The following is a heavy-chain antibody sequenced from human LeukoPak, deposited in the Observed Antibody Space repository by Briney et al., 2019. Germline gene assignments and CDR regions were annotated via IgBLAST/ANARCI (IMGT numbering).Heavy chain of an antibody. Sequence: KASETLSLTCSVSGGSISSYYWTWIRQPPGKGLEWIGYRYYSGSTTYNPSLKSRVTISVDTSKSQFSLKLISVTAADTAIYYCARVRGDFVTDWGQGTLVTVSS. J-gene: IGHJ1*01. D-gene: IGHD2-21*02. CDR2: RYYSGST. CDR3: ARVRGDFVTD. V-gene: IGHV4-59*01. CDR1: GGSISSYY.